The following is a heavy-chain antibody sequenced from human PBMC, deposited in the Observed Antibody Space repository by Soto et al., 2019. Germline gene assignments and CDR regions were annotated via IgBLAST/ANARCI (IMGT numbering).Heavy chain of an antibody. D-gene: IGHD2-21*01. V-gene: IGHV4-39*01. Sequence: QLQLQESGPGLVKPSETLSLTCTVSGGSISSSSFHWGWIRQPPGKGLEWIGSIYYSGSTYYSPSLKSRVSITGDRDKNQCSLELSSVTVADTALYYCASRERAAGEDGWFDPWGQGTLVTVSS. CDR3: ASRERAAGEDGWFDP. J-gene: IGHJ5*02. CDR2: IYYSGST. CDR1: GGSISSSSFH.